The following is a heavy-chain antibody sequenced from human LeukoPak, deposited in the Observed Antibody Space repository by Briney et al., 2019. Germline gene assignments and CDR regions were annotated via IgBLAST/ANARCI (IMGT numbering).Heavy chain of an antibody. J-gene: IGHJ6*03. Sequence: SEALSLTCTVSGGSISSYYWSWIRQPPGKGLEWIGYIYYSGSTNYNPSLKSRVTISVDTSKNQFSLKLSSVTAADTAVYYCARMSYYYDSSGYYDYYYYYYMDVWGKGTTVTVSS. CDR1: GGSISSYY. CDR3: ARMSYYYDSSGYYDYYYYYYMDV. CDR2: IYYSGST. V-gene: IGHV4-59*01. D-gene: IGHD3-22*01.